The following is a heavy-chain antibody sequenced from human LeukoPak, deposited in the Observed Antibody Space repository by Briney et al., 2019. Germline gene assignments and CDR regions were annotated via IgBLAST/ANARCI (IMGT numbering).Heavy chain of an antibody. Sequence: QPGGSLRLSCAASGFTFSSYWMSWVRQTPGKGLEWVAKISEDGSEKYYVDSVKGRFIISRGNAKKSLYLQMNSLRTEETAVYYCARDWGYSGYDLDYWGQGTLVTVSS. J-gene: IGHJ4*02. CDR2: ISEDGSEK. CDR1: GFTFSSYW. CDR3: ARDWGYSGYDLDY. V-gene: IGHV3-7*01. D-gene: IGHD5-12*01.